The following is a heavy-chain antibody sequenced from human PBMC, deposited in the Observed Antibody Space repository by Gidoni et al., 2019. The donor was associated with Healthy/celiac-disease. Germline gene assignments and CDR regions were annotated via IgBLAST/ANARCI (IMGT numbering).Heavy chain of an antibody. CDR3: ARVRRGYYDSSGYYYSDAFDI. V-gene: IGHV3-21*01. CDR1: GFTFSRYS. Sequence: EVQLVESGGGLVKPGGSLRLSCAASGFTFSRYSLNWVRQAPGKGLEWVSSISSSSSYMYYADSVKGRFTISRDNAKNSLYLQMNSRRAEDTAVYYWARVRRGYYDSSGYYYSDAFDIWGQGTMVTVSS. D-gene: IGHD3-22*01. J-gene: IGHJ3*02. CDR2: ISSSSSYM.